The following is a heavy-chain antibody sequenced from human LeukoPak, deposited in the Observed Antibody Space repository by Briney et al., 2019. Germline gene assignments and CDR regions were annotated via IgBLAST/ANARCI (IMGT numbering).Heavy chain of an antibody. CDR3: VRDRGNYDKV. CDR2: INTDGNTR. J-gene: IGHJ4*02. CDR1: GFTFSASW. D-gene: IGHD3-22*01. V-gene: IGHV3-74*01. Sequence: GGSLRLSCATSGFTFSASWMHWVRQAPGKGLVWVSRINTDGNTRDYADSVKGRFTISRDNAKNTLYLQMNSLRAEDAAVYYCVRDRGNYDKVWGEGALGTASS.